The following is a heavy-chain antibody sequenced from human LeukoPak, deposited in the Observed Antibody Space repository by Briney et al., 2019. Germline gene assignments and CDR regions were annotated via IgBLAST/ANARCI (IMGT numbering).Heavy chain of an antibody. V-gene: IGHV3-21*01. Sequence: GGPLRLSCAASGFTFTSYTMNWVRQAPGKGLEWVSSISSSSSYIYYADSVKGRFTISRDNAKNSLYLQMDSLRAEDTAVYYCARDYYGDYHFDFWGQGTLVTVSS. CDR1: GFTFTSYT. CDR3: ARDYYGDYHFDF. CDR2: ISSSSSYI. J-gene: IGHJ4*02. D-gene: IGHD4-17*01.